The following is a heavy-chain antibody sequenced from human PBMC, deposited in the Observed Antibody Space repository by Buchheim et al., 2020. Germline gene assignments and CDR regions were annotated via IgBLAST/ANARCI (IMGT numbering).Heavy chain of an antibody. CDR2: IYYSGRT. J-gene: IGHJ4*02. CDR1: GGSISSSSYY. Sequence: QLQLQESGPGLVKPSETLSLTCTVSGGSISSSSYYWGWIRQPPGRGLEWIGSIYYSGRTYYNQSLKSQVTISVDTSTNQFSLKLSSVTAADTAVYYCAREWVRGTFDYWGQGTL. CDR3: AREWVRGTFDY. V-gene: IGHV4-39*07. D-gene: IGHD1-1*01.